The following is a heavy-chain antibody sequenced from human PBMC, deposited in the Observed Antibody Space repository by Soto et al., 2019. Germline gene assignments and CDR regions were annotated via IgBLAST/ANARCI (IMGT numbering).Heavy chain of an antibody. CDR2: IWYDGSNK. CDR1: GFTFSSYG. D-gene: IGHD1-7*01. J-gene: IGHJ6*03. CDR3: AKGRNWNYDYYYYYMDV. V-gene: IGHV3-33*06. Sequence: HPGGSLRLSCAASGFTFSSYGMHWVRQAPGKGLEWVAVIWYDGSNKYYADSVKGRFTISRDNSKNTLYLQMNSLRAEDTAVYYCAKGRNWNYDYYYYYMDVWGKGTTVTVSS.